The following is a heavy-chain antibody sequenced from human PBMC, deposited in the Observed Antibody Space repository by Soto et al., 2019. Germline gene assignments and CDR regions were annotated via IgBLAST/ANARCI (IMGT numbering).Heavy chain of an antibody. D-gene: IGHD2-21*02. CDR3: ARLTVYCGGDCQGFDY. CDR2: IWYDGSNK. Sequence: GGSLRLSCAASGFTFSSYGMHWVRQAPGKGLEWVAVIWYDGSNKYYADSVKGRFTISRDNSKNTLYLQMNSLRAEDTAVYYCARLTVYCGGDCQGFDYWGQGTLVTVSS. V-gene: IGHV3-33*01. CDR1: GFTFSSYG. J-gene: IGHJ4*02.